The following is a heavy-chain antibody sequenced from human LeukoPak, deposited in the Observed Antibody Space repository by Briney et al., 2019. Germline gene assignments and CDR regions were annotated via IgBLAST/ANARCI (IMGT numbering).Heavy chain of an antibody. CDR2: ISYDGSNK. V-gene: IGHV3-30-3*01. CDR3: AKGDYHGSGSPRGYYFDY. CDR1: GFTFSSYA. D-gene: IGHD3-10*01. Sequence: PGRSLRLSCAASGFTFSSYAMHWVRQAPGKGLEWVAVISYDGSNKYYADSVKGRFTISRDNSKNTLYLQMNSLRAEDTAVYYCAKGDYHGSGSPRGYYFDYWGQGTLVTVSS. J-gene: IGHJ4*02.